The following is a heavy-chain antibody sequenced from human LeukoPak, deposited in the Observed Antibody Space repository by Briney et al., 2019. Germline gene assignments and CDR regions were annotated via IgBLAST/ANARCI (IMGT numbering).Heavy chain of an antibody. V-gene: IGHV3-66*02. CDR2: IYSGGST. D-gene: IGHD3-3*01. CDR3: ACYDFWSGYRYY. CDR1: GFTVSSNY. J-gene: IGHJ4*02. Sequence: PGGSLRLSCAASGFTVSSNYMSWVRQAPGKGLEWVSVIYSGGSTYYADSVKGRFTISRDISKNTLYLQMNSLRAEDTAVYDCACYDFWSGYRYYWGQGTLVTVSS.